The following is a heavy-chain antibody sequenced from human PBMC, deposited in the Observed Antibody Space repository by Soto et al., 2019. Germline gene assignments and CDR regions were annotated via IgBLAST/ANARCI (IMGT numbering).Heavy chain of an antibody. Sequence: GGSLRLSCAASGFTFSSYWMHWVRQAPGKGLEWVAVISYDGSNKYYADSVKGRFTISRDNSKNTLYLQMNSLRAEDTAVYYCAKHRITDFNWGQGTLVTVSS. CDR3: AKHRITDFN. CDR2: ISYDGSNK. V-gene: IGHV3-30*18. CDR1: GFTFSSYW. J-gene: IGHJ4*02. D-gene: IGHD3-10*01.